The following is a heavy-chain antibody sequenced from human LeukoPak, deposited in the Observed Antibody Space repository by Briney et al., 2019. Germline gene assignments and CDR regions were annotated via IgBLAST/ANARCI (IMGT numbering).Heavy chain of an antibody. J-gene: IGHJ4*02. D-gene: IGHD6-25*01. CDR1: GFSFSSYA. CDR3: ARSVMTAAGAIDY. CDR2: ISGSGERT. Sequence: GGSLRLSCAASGFSFSSYAMSWVRQAPGKGLEWVSYISGSGERTYYGDSGKGRFTISRDNAKRSLDLQMNSLRTDDTAIYYCARSVMTAAGAIDYWGQGTLVTVFS. V-gene: IGHV3-23*01.